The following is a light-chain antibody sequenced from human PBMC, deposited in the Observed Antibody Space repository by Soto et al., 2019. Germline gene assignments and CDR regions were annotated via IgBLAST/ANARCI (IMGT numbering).Light chain of an antibody. J-gene: IGKJ5*01. Sequence: EIVIVQSPAALSVSPVERVTLSCRASQRASRDLAWYQQKPGQAPRLLIYGASSRATGIPARFSGSGSGTEFTLTISGLQSEDFAVYYCQTYDSWPLFGQGTRLEIK. V-gene: IGKV3-15*01. CDR3: QTYDSWPL. CDR2: GAS. CDR1: QRASRD.